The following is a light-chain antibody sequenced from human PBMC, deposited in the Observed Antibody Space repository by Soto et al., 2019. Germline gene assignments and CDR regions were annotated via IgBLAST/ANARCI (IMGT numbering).Light chain of an antibody. CDR2: AAT. V-gene: IGKV1-39*01. J-gene: IGKJ1*01. CDR1: QSISSF. Sequence: DIQMTQSPSSLSASVGDRVTITCRASQSISSFLNWYQQKPGEAPKLLIYAATSLHSGVPSRYSGSGSATDFTLTISSLPPEDSATYYCQQTYTTPRTFGQGTTVEI. CDR3: QQTYTTPRT.